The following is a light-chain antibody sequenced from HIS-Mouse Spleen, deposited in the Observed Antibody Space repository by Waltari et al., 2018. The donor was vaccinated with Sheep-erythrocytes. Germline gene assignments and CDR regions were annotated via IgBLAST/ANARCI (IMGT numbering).Light chain of an antibody. CDR1: ALPKKY. Sequence: SYELTQPPSVSVSPGQTARITCSGDALPKKYAYWYQQKSGQAPVRVIYEDSKRPSGIPEGFSGSSSGTMATLTISGAQVEDEADYYCYSTDSSGNHRVFGTGTKVTVL. V-gene: IGLV3-10*01. J-gene: IGLJ1*01. CDR3: YSTDSSGNHRV. CDR2: EDS.